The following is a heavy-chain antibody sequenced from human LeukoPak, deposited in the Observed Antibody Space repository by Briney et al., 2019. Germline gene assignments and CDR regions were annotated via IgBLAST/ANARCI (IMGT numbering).Heavy chain of an antibody. CDR3: ASRGPYDSSGYYHFDY. D-gene: IGHD3-22*01. CDR2: INWNGGST. Sequence: GGSLRLSCAASGFTFDDYGMSWVRQAPGKGLEWVSGINWNGGSTGYADSVKGRFTISRDNAKNSLYLQMNSLRAEDTALYYCASRGPYDSSGYYHFDYWGQGTLVTVSS. CDR1: GFTFDDYG. J-gene: IGHJ4*02. V-gene: IGHV3-20*04.